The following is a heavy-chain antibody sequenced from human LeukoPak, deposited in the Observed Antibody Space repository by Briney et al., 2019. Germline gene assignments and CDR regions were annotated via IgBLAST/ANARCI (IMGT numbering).Heavy chain of an antibody. CDR3: ARGAYTIFGVVIIAFDI. V-gene: IGHV1-8*01. Sequence: GASVKVSCKASGYTFTSYDINWVRQATGQGLEWMGWMNPNSGNTGYAQKFPGRVTMTRNTSISTAYMELSSLRSEDTAVYYCARGAYTIFGVVIIAFDIWGQGTMVTVSS. J-gene: IGHJ3*02. D-gene: IGHD3-3*01. CDR2: MNPNSGNT. CDR1: GYTFTSYD.